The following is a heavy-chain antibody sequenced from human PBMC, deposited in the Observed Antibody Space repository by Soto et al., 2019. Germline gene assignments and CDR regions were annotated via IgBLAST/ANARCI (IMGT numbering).Heavy chain of an antibody. CDR3: ARAPSGSYPEFDY. D-gene: IGHD1-26*01. CDR2: ITYDGSNQ. Sequence: QVQLVESGGGVVQPGRSLRLSCAASGFIFSSYTMHWVRQAPGKGLEWVGVITYDGSNQYYADSVRGRFTISRDNSRHMLFLQMDGHISDDTAVYYCARAPSGSYPEFDYWVQGPLVIVSS. J-gene: IGHJ4*02. CDR1: GFIFSSYT. V-gene: IGHV3-30-3*01.